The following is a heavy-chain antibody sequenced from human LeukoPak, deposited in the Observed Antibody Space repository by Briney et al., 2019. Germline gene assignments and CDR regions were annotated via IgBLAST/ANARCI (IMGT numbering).Heavy chain of an antibody. CDR1: GGSISSSNW. Sequence: PSETLSLTCAVSGGSISSSNWWSWVRPPPGKGLEWIGEIYHSGSANYNPSLKSRVTISVDKSKNQFSLKLSSVTAADTAVYYCASGGYYYYGMDVWGQGTTVTVSS. J-gene: IGHJ6*02. V-gene: IGHV4-4*02. D-gene: IGHD3-16*01. CDR2: IYHSGSA. CDR3: ASGGYYYYGMDV.